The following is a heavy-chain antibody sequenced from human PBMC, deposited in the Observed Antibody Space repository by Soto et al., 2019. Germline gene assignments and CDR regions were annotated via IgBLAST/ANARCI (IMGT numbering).Heavy chain of an antibody. V-gene: IGHV3-48*01. D-gene: IGHD3-9*01. CDR3: AREAAILNWFDP. CDR1: GFTFSDHY. CDR2: ISSSSSTI. Sequence: GGSLRLSCAAFGFTFSDHYMDWVRQAPGKGLEWVSYISSSSSTIYYADSVKGRFTISRDNAKNSLYLQMNSLRAEDTAVYYCAREAAILNWFDPWGQGTLVTVSS. J-gene: IGHJ5*02.